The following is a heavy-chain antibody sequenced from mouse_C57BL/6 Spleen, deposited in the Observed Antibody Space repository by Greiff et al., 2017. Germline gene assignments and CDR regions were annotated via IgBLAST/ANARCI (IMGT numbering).Heavy chain of an antibody. CDR1: GYTFTSYW. CDR2: IDPSDSET. CDR3: ARWYDFSYYFDY. V-gene: IGHV1-52*01. Sequence: QVQLQQPGAELVRPGSSVKLSCKASGYTFTSYWMHWVKQRPIQGLEWIGNIDPSDSETHYNQKFKDKATLTVDKSSSTAYMQLSSLTSEDSAVYYCARWYDFSYYFDYWGQGTTLTVSS. J-gene: IGHJ2*01. D-gene: IGHD2-4*01.